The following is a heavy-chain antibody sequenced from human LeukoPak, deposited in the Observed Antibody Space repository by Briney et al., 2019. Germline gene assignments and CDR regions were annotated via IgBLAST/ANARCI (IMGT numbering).Heavy chain of an antibody. D-gene: IGHD5-18*01. CDR1: GFTVSTNY. J-gene: IGHJ4*02. CDR3: ARDGGTAMPFDY. Sequence: AGGSLRLSCAASGFTVSTNYMSWVRQAPGKGLEWVSVVYSGDTTFYADSVRGKFTISRDNSKNSLYLQMNSLRDEDTAVYYCARDGGTAMPFDYGGQGTLVTVSS. V-gene: IGHV3-66*01. CDR2: VYSGDTT.